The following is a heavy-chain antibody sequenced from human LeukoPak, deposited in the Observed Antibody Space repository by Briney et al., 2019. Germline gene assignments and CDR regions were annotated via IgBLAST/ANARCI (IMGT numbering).Heavy chain of an antibody. CDR2: ISAYNGNT. D-gene: IGHD2-2*01. CDR1: GYTFTSYG. Sequence: ASVKVSCKASGYTFTSYGIIWVRQAPGQGLEWMGWISAYNGNTNYAQKLQGRVTMTTDTSTSSAYMELRSLRSDDTAVYYCARVGYCSSTSCLYYYYYYMDVWGKGTTVTVSS. CDR3: ARVGYCSSTSCLYYYYYYMDV. J-gene: IGHJ6*03. V-gene: IGHV1-18*01.